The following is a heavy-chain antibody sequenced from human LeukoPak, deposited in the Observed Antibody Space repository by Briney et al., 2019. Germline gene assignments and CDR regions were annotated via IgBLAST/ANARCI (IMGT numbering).Heavy chain of an antibody. Sequence: PGGSLRLSCAASGFTFSSYWMSWVRQAPGKGLEWVANIKQDGGEKFYVDSLKGRVTISRDNAKNSPYLQMNSLRAEDTAVYYCTREDNSAYNYWGRGTLVTVAS. CDR2: IKQDGGEK. V-gene: IGHV3-7*01. D-gene: IGHD4-11*01. CDR1: GFTFSSYW. J-gene: IGHJ4*02. CDR3: TREDNSAYNY.